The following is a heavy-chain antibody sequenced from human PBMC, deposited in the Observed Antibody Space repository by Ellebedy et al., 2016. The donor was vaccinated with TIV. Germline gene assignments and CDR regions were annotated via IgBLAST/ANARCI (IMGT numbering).Heavy chain of an antibody. CDR1: GFSFNNAW. J-gene: IGHJ4*01. Sequence: GESLKISCAASGFSFNNAWMNWVRQAPGKGLEWVGRIKSKADSETTDYAAPVKGRLTISRDDSKNMLYLQMNSLKTEDTAVYYCATGSAAGIGYWGHGTLVTVSS. CDR2: IKSKADSETT. V-gene: IGHV3-15*07. CDR3: ATGSAAGIGY. D-gene: IGHD6-13*01.